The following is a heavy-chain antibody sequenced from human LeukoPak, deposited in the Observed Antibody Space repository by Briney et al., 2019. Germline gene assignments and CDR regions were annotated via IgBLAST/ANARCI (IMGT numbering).Heavy chain of an antibody. J-gene: IGHJ4*02. D-gene: IGHD4-23*01. V-gene: IGHV3-7*01. CDR2: IKKTGSET. CDR1: KFIFSNYW. CDR3: ARDYGGSYYFDY. Sequence: GGSLRLSCAASKFIFSNYWMSWVRQAPGKGLEWVAYIKKTGSETYYVDSVKGRFTITRDNARNSLFLQMNSLRAEDTAIYYCARDYGGSYYFDYWGQGTLVTVSS.